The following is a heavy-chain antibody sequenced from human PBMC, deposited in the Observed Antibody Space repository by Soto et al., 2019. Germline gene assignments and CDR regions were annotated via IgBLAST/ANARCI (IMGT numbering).Heavy chain of an antibody. CDR1: GGSISSGGYS. CDR3: ARGWHCISTSCYAQEDWFDP. D-gene: IGHD2-2*01. CDR2: IYHSGST. Sequence: QLQLQESGSGLVKPSQTLSLTCAVSGGSISSGGYSWSWIRQPPGKGLEWIGYIYHSGSTYYNPSLKSRVTISVDRSKNQFSLKLSSVTAADTAVYYCARGWHCISTSCYAQEDWFDPWGQGTLVTVSS. J-gene: IGHJ5*02. V-gene: IGHV4-30-2*01.